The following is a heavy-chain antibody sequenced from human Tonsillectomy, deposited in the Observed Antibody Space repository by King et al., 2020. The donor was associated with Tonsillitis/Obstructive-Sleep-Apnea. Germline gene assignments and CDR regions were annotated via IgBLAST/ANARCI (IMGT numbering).Heavy chain of an antibody. Sequence: LQLQESGPGLVKPSETLSLTCTVSDCSITSSSYYWGWIRQPPGKGLEWIGYSYSSGSTYYNPSLKSRVTISVTTSKNQFSLKLNSLTAADTAVDSCAGRGRAYSTASIWFDPWGPGTLVSVSS. CDR2: SYSSGST. CDR1: DCSITSSSYY. D-gene: IGHD6-6*01. V-gene: IGHV4-39*01. J-gene: IGHJ5*02. CDR3: AGRGRAYSTASIWFDP.